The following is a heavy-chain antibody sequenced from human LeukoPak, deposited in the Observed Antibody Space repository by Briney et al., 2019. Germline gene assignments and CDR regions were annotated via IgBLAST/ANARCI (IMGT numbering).Heavy chain of an antibody. Sequence: GGSLRLSCAASGFTSSSYSMNWVRQAPGKGLEWVSSISSSSSYIYYADSVKGRFTISRDNAKNSLYLQMNSLRAEDTAVYYCARVYCNSTSCPLTDYWGQGTLVTVSS. CDR3: ARVYCNSTSCPLTDY. CDR2: ISSSSSYI. D-gene: IGHD2-2*01. CDR1: GFTSSSYS. J-gene: IGHJ4*02. V-gene: IGHV3-21*01.